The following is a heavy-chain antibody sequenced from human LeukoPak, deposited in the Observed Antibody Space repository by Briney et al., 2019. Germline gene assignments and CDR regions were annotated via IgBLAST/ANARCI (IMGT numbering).Heavy chain of an antibody. CDR2: ISSSGGSA. D-gene: IGHD3-22*01. V-gene: IGHV3-23*01. CDR1: GFTFSSYG. J-gene: IGHJ4*02. Sequence: GGSLRLSCAAPGFTFSSYGMSWVRQAPGRGLEWVSAISSSGGSAYYADSVKGRFTISRDNSRNTLYLQMNSLRAEDTAVYYCAKTYYYDSSGYFDYWGQGTLVTVSS. CDR3: AKTYYYDSSGYFDY.